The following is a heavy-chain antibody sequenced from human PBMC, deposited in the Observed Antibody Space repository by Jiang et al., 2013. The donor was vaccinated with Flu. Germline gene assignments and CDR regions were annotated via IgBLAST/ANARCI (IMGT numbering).Heavy chain of an antibody. CDR1: GFTFSDHY. D-gene: IGHD2-15*01. J-gene: IGHJ4*02. CDR3: ARVWCSGGSCLFDY. V-gene: IGHV3-72*01. Sequence: GLVQPGGSLRLSCAASGFTFSDHYMDWVRQAPGKGLEWVGRTRNKANSYTTEYAASVKGRFTISRDDSKNSLYLQMNSLKTEDTAVYYCARVWCSGGSCLFDYWGQGTLVTVSS. CDR2: TRNKANSYTT.